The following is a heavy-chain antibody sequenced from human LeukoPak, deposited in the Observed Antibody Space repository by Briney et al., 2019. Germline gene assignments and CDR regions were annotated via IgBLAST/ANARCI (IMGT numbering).Heavy chain of an antibody. CDR1: GGSISSYY. CDR2: IYYSGST. V-gene: IGHV4-59*01. CDR3: ARSSSGSYYRFDY. Sequence: SETLSLTCTVSGGSISSYYWSWIRQPPGKGLEWIGYIYYSGSTNYNPSLKSRVTISVDTSKNQFSLKLSSVTAADTAVYYCARSSSGSYYRFDYWGQGTLVTVSS. J-gene: IGHJ4*02. D-gene: IGHD3-10*01.